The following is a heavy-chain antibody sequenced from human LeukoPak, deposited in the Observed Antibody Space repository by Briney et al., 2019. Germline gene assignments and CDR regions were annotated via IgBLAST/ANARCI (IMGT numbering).Heavy chain of an antibody. Sequence: ETLSLTCTVSGGSISSHYWSWVRQAPGKGLEWVANIKQDGSEKYYVDSVKGRFTISRDNAKNSLYLQMNSLRAEDTAVYYCARDLMAYFDYWGQGTLVTVSS. CDR2: IKQDGSEK. D-gene: IGHD2-8*01. J-gene: IGHJ4*02. V-gene: IGHV3-7*01. CDR1: GGSISSHY. CDR3: ARDLMAYFDY.